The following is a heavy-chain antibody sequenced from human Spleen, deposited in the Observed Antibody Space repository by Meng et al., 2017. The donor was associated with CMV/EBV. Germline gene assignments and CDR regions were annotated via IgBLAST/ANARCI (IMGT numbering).Heavy chain of an antibody. CDR3: ASTPKTALGGTSYYYYGMDV. J-gene: IGHJ6*02. CDR2: INHSGST. V-gene: IGHV4-34*01. Sequence: SETLSLTCAVYGGSFSGYYWSWIRQPPGKGLEWIGEINHSGSTNYNTSLKSRVTISVDTSKNQFSLKLSTVTAADTAVYYCASTPKTALGGTSYYYYGMDVWGQGTTVTVSS. D-gene: IGHD6-19*01. CDR1: GGSFSGYY.